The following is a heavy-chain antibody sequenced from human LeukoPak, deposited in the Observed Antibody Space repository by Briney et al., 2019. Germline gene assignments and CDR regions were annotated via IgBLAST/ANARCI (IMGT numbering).Heavy chain of an antibody. Sequence: GGSARLSCAASGFTFSSYSMNWVRQAPGKGLEWVSSISSSSSYIYYADSVKGRFTISGDNAKNSLYLQMNSLRAEDTAVYYCARGPGIAAAGMGGYWGQGTLVTVSS. CDR1: GFTFSSYS. J-gene: IGHJ4*02. V-gene: IGHV3-21*01. CDR3: ARGPGIAAAGMGGY. CDR2: ISSSSSYI. D-gene: IGHD6-13*01.